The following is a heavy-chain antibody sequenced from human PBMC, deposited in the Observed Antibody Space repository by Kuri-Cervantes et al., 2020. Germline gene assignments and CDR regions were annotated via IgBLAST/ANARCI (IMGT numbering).Heavy chain of an antibody. CDR3: ARDIGGGYSDY. J-gene: IGHJ4*02. Sequence: SQTLSLTCAVSGYSISSGYYWGWIRQPPGKGLEWIGSIYHSGSTYYNPSLKSRVTISVDTSKNQFSLKLSSVTAADTAVYYCARDIGGGYSDYWGQGTLVTVSS. CDR1: GYSISSGYY. V-gene: IGHV4-38-2*01. D-gene: IGHD2-15*01. CDR2: IYHSGST.